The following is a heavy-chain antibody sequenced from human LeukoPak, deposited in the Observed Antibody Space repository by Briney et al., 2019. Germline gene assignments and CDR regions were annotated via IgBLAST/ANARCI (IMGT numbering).Heavy chain of an antibody. Sequence: GGSLRLSCAASGFTFSSYAMHWVRQAPGKGLEWVAVISYDGSNKYYADSVKGRFTISRDNAKNSLYLQMNSLRAEDTAVYYCARALIVVVTAIRVFDYWGQGTLVTVSS. CDR3: ARALIVVVTAIRVFDY. J-gene: IGHJ4*02. CDR1: GFTFSSYA. D-gene: IGHD2-21*02. CDR2: ISYDGSNK. V-gene: IGHV3-30-3*01.